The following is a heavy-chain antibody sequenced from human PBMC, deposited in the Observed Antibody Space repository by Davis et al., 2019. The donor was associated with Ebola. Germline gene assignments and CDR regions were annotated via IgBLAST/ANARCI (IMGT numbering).Heavy chain of an antibody. CDR3: AKDRIAAATLDY. CDR2: ISYDGSNK. CDR1: GSTFSSYG. D-gene: IGHD6-25*01. J-gene: IGHJ4*02. V-gene: IGHV3-30*18. Sequence: PGGSLRLSCAASGSTFSSYGMHWVRQAPGKGLEWVAVISYDGSNKYYADSVKGRFTISRDNSKNTLYLQMNSLRAEDTAVYYCAKDRIAAATLDYWGQGTLVTVSS.